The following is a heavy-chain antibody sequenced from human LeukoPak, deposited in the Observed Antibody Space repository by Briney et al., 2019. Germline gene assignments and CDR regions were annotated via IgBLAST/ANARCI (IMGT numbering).Heavy chain of an antibody. CDR3: ARRGSGTVGD. CDR1: GGSISSGGYY. V-gene: IGHV4-31*03. J-gene: IGHJ4*02. Sequence: SETLSLTCTVSGGSISSGGYYWSWIRHHPGKGLEWIGYIYYSGSTYYNPSLESRVTISVDTSKNQFSLKLSSVTAADTAVYYCARRGSGTVGDWGQGTLVTVSS. CDR2: IYYSGST. D-gene: IGHD3-10*01.